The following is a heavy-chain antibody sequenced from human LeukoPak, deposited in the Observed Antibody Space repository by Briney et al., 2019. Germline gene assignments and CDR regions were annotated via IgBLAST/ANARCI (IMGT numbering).Heavy chain of an antibody. D-gene: IGHD3-10*01. CDR1: KFTFSTYS. CDR3: ARLPYGSGSYYYDY. CDR2: ISSSSSYI. J-gene: IGHJ4*02. Sequence: PGGSLRLSCAASKFTFSTYSMNWVRQAPGKGLEWVSSISSSSSYIYYADSVKGRFTISRDNAKNPLYLQMNSLRAEDTAVYYCARLPYGSGSYYYDYWGQGTLVTVSS. V-gene: IGHV3-21*01.